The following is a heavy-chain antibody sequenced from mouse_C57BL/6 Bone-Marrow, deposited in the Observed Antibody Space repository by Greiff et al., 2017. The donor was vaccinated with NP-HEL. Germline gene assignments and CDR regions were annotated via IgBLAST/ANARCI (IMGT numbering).Heavy chain of an antibody. CDR1: GYSFTGYF. V-gene: IGHV1-20*01. CDR2: INPYNGDT. Sequence: VQLQQSGPELVKPGDSVKISCKASGYSFTGYFMNWVMQSHGKSLEWIGRINPYNGDTFYNQKFKGKATLTVDKSSSTAHMELRSQTSEDSAVYYCAHYSNDPDAMDYWGQGTSVTVSS. CDR3: AHYSNDPDAMDY. J-gene: IGHJ4*01. D-gene: IGHD2-12*01.